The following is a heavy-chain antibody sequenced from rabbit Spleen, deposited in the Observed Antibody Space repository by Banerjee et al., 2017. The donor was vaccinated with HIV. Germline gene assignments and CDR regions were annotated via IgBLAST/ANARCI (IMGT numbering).Heavy chain of an antibody. J-gene: IGHJ6*01. CDR3: ARDTGTSFSSYGMDL. V-gene: IGHV1S45*01. CDR1: GIDFSSYYY. Sequence: QQQLEESGGGLVKTGGTLTLTCKASGIDFSSYYYMCWVRQPPGKGLEWIACIAVGSSGTTYYATWAKGRFTISKTSSTTVTLQMTSLTAADTATYFCARDTGTSFSSYGMDLWGPGTLVTVS. CDR2: IAVGSSGTT. D-gene: IGHD8-1*01.